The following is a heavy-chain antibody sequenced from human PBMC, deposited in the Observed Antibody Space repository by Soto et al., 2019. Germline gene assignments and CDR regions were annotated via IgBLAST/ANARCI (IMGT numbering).Heavy chain of an antibody. CDR2: IGTAGDT. D-gene: IGHD3-3*01. CDR3: ARSWAEDDFWSATPTPFDY. CDR1: GFTFSSYD. J-gene: IGHJ4*02. V-gene: IGHV3-13*01. Sequence: GGSLRLSCAASGFTFSSYDMHWVRQATGKGLEWVSAIGTAGDTYYPGSVKGRFTISRENAKNSLYLQMNSLRAEDTAVYYCARSWAEDDFWSATPTPFDYWGQGTLVTVSS.